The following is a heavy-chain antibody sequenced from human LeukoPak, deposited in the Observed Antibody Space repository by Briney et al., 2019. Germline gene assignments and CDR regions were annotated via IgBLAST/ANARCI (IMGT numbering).Heavy chain of an antibody. V-gene: IGHV5-51*01. CDR2: IYPCDSDA. D-gene: IGHD6-19*01. Sequence: GGSLQISCQGSGYSFTSYWIGWVRPMPGKGREWMGIIYPCDSDARYSPSFQGQVTISADKSISTAYLQWSSLKAPDTAMYYCARHRAGQQWLLAHWGQGTLVTVSS. J-gene: IGHJ4*02. CDR3: ARHRAGQQWLLAH. CDR1: GYSFTSYW.